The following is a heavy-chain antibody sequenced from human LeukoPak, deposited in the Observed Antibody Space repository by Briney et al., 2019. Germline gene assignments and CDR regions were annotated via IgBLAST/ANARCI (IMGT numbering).Heavy chain of an antibody. CDR2: IIPIFGTA. CDR3: AGNVDTAMVNWFDP. CDR1: GGTFSSYA. D-gene: IGHD5-18*01. V-gene: IGHV1-69*05. J-gene: IGHJ5*02. Sequence: SVKVSCKASGGTFSSYAISWVRQAPGQGLEWMGGIIPIFGTANYAQKFQGRVTITTDESTSTAYMELSSLRSEDTAVCYCAGNVDTAMVNWFDPWGQGTLVTVSS.